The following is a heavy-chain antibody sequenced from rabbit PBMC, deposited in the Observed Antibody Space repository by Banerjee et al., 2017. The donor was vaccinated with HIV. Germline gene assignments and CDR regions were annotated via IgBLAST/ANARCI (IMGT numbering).Heavy chain of an antibody. V-gene: IGHV1S40*01. CDR2: IYNGDGST. CDR1: GFDLSSYYY. J-gene: IGHJ4*01. D-gene: IGHD1-1*01. Sequence: QSLEESGGGLVKPEGSLTLTCTASGFDLSSYYYMCWVRQAPGKGLEWIACIYNGDGSTYYASWAKGRFTISKTSSTTVTLQMTSLTAADTATYFCSRSDGGISAYSFNLWGPGTLVTVS. CDR3: SRSDGGISAYSFNL.